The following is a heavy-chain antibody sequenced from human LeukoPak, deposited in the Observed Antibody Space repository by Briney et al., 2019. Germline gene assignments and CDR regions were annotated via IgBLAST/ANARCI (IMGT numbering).Heavy chain of an antibody. CDR1: GGSISSSSYY. Sequence: KPSETLSLTCTVSGGSISSSSYYWGWIRQPPGKGLEWIGYIYYSGSTNYNPSLKSRVTISLDTSKNQFSLKLSSVTAADTAVYYCARGIIVGATWGENYNWFDPWGQGTLVTVSS. CDR3: ARGIIVGATWGENYNWFDP. D-gene: IGHD1-26*01. V-gene: IGHV4-61*05. CDR2: IYYSGST. J-gene: IGHJ5*02.